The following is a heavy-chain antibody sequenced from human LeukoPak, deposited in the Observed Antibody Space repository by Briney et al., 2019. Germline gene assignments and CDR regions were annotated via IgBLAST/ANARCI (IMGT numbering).Heavy chain of an antibody. CDR2: ISNSGST. Sequence: SETLSLTCAVSGGYVNRGTFFWTWIRKPPGKGLEWIGYISNSGSTNSPPSLKSRVTISSDTSKTQFTLKLTSVTAADTAVYYCARSPSGYRFDSWGQGTLVTVSS. CDR3: ARSPSGYRFDS. D-gene: IGHD3-22*01. J-gene: IGHJ4*02. CDR1: GGYVNRGTFF. V-gene: IGHV4-61*01.